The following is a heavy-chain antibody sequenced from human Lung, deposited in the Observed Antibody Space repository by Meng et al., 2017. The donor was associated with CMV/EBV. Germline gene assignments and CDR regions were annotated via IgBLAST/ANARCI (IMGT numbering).Heavy chain of an antibody. Sequence: SETLSLTCIVSGGSISSSSYYWGWIRQPPGKGLEWIGSIYYSGSTYYNPSLKSRVTISVDTSKNQFSLKLSSVTAADTAVYYCARDGDCSSTSCYDSVFWGHRTLVTVSS. D-gene: IGHD2-2*01. CDR1: GGSISSSSYY. V-gene: IGHV4-39*07. CDR2: IYYSGST. J-gene: IGHJ4*01. CDR3: ARDGDCSSTSCYDSVF.